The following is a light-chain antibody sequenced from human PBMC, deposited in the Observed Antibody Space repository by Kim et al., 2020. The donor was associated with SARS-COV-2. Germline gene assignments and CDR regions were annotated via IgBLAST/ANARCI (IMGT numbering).Light chain of an antibody. J-gene: IGKJ4*01. CDR1: QSVSPY. CDR2: DAS. CDR3: QLRTNWLT. V-gene: IGKV3-11*01. Sequence: SLSPGETATLSCRASQSVSPYLAWYQQKPGQAPRLLIYDASKRATGIPARFSGSGSGTDFTLTISSLEPDDFAVYYCQLRTNWLTSGGGTKVGIK.